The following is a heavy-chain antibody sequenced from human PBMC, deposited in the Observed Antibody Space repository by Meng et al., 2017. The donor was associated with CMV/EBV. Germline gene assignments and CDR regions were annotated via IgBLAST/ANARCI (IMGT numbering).Heavy chain of an antibody. V-gene: IGHV1-18*01. CDR1: GYTFTSYG. J-gene: IGHJ6*02. CDR3: ARAYCSSTSCYTNYYGMDV. CDR2: ISAYNGNT. D-gene: IGHD2-2*02. Sequence: ASVKVSCKASGYTFTSYGISWVRQAPGQGLEWMGWISAYNGNTNYAQKLQGRVTMTTDTSTSTAYMELRSLRSDDTAVYYCARAYCSSTSCYTNYYGMDVWGQGTTVTVS.